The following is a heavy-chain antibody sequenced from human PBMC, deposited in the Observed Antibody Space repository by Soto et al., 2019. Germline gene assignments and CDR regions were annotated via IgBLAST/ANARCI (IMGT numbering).Heavy chain of an antibody. CDR3: AGDFPGRDY. CDR2: IYYRGST. J-gene: IGHJ4*02. CDR1: GGSISSYY. V-gene: IGHV4-59*01. Sequence: PSXTLSLTFTVSGGSISSYYWSWIRQPPGKGLEWIAYIYYRGSTNYNPSLKSRVTISVDTSKNQFSLKLSSVTAADTAVYYCAGDFPGRDYWGQGTLVTVSS.